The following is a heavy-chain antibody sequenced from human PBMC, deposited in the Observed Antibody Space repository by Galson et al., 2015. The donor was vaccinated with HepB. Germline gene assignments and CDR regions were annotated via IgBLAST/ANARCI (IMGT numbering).Heavy chain of an antibody. CDR1: GLTFSSYA. D-gene: IGHD3-3*01. CDR3: AKVSYDFWSGPNDAFDI. CDR2: ISGSGGST. V-gene: IGHV3-23*01. Sequence: SLRLSCAASGLTFSSYAMSWVRQAPGKGLEWVSAISGSGGSTYYADSVKGRFTISRDNSKNTLYLQMNSLRAEDTAVYYCAKVSYDFWSGPNDAFDIWGQGTMVTVSS. J-gene: IGHJ3*02.